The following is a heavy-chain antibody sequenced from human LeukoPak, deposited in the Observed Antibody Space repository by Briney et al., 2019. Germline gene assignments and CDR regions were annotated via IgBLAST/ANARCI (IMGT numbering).Heavy chain of an antibody. J-gene: IGHJ4*02. V-gene: IGHV1-2*04. CDR2: INPNSGGT. CDR3: ARDTQGYCSSTSCFPFDY. D-gene: IGHD2-2*01. Sequence: ASVKVSCKASGYTFTGYYMHWVRQAPGQGLEWMGWINPNSGGTNYAQKFQGWVTMTRDTSISTAYMELSSLRSDDTAVYYCARDTQGYCSSTSCFPFDYWGQGTLITVSS. CDR1: GYTFTGYY.